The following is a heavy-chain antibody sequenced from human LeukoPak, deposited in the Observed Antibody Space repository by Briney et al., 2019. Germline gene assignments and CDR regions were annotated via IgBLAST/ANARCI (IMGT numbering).Heavy chain of an antibody. V-gene: IGHV5-51*01. CDR3: ARHPQYYDSSGQVVVYYFDY. Sequence: GASLKISCRGSESTSTTYLIGWGRKLPEKGLEWMGIITPGDSTTNYSPSFQGQVTISANKSIRSAYLQWSSLEASDTAMYYCARHPQYYDSSGQVVVYYFDYWGQGTLVTVSS. J-gene: IGHJ4*02. CDR1: ESTSTTYL. CDR2: ITPGDSTT. D-gene: IGHD3-22*01.